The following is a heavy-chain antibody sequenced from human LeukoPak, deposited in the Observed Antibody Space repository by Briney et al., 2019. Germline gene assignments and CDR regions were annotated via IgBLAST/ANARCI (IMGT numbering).Heavy chain of an antibody. V-gene: IGHV4-61*02. CDR1: GGSISSGSYY. Sequence: SQTLSLTCTVSGGSISSGSYYWSWIRQPAGKGLEWIGRIYTSGSTNYNPSLKSRVTISVDTSKNQFSLKLSSVTAADTAVYYCARVRGQSGRNYYYYYMDVWGKGTTVTVSS. CDR3: ARVRGQSGRNYYYYYMDV. CDR2: IYTSGST. D-gene: IGHD2-15*01. J-gene: IGHJ6*03.